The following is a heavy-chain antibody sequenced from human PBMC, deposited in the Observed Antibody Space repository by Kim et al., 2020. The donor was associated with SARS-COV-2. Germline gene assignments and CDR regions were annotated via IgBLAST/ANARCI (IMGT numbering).Heavy chain of an antibody. Sequence: SVKVSCKASGGTFSSYAISWVRQAPGQGLEWMGGIIPIFGTANYAQKFQGRVTITADESTSTAYMELSSLRSEDTAVYYCARVRFVVVPADNPPGWFDPWGQGTLVTVSS. CDR2: IIPIFGTA. V-gene: IGHV1-69*13. CDR3: ARVRFVVVPADNPPGWFDP. CDR1: GGTFSSYA. D-gene: IGHD2-2*01. J-gene: IGHJ5*02.